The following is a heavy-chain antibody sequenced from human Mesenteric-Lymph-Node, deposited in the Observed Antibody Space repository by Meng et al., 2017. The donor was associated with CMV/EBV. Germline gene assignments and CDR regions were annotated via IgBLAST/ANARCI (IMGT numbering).Heavy chain of an antibody. CDR1: GFTFSSYS. CDR3: AKDLNRLCVGDCPFLH. CDR2: IRYDGTKK. Sequence: GESLKISCAASGFTFSSYSMNWVRQAPGKGLEWVAFIRYDGTKKYFADSVKGRFTISRDNSKNTLYLQMNSLRDEDTAVYYCAKDLNRLCVGDCPFLHWGQGTLVTVSS. D-gene: IGHD2-21*01. V-gene: IGHV3-30*02. J-gene: IGHJ1*01.